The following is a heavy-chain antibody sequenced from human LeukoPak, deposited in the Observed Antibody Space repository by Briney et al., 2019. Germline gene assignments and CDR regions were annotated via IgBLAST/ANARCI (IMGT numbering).Heavy chain of an antibody. CDR2: ISSSSSTI. J-gene: IGHJ5*02. Sequence: GGSLRFSCAASGFTFSSYSMNRVRQAPGKGLEWVSYISSSSSTIYYADSVKGRFTISRDNAKNTLYLQMNSLRAEDTAVYYCARVGPAATNWFDPWGQGTLVTVSS. CDR3: ARVGPAATNWFDP. CDR1: GFTFSSYS. V-gene: IGHV3-48*04. D-gene: IGHD2-2*01.